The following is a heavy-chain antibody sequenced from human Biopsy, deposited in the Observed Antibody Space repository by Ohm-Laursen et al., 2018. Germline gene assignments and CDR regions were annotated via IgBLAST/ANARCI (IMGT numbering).Heavy chain of an antibody. J-gene: IGHJ4*02. CDR2: VIPTSNTA. Sequence: SSVKVSCKSSGGSFSDYGLSWVRQAPGRGLEWMGRVIPTSNTANYAQNFQDRLTITADRSTNTAYMELNSLRSEDTAVYFCATLTEDYGASPDSWGQGTLVVVSS. D-gene: IGHD4-17*01. CDR1: GGSFSDYG. CDR3: ATLTEDYGASPDS. V-gene: IGHV1-69*06.